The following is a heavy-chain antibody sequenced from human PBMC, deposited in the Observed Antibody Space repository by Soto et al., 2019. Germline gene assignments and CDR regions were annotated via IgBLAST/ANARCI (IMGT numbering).Heavy chain of an antibody. D-gene: IGHD2-2*01. V-gene: IGHV1-69*13. CDR2: IIPIFGTA. CDR3: ARESDCSSTSCGNWFDP. J-gene: IGHJ5*02. CDR1: GGTFSSYA. Sequence: GASVKVSCKASGGTFSSYAISWVRQAPGQGLEWMGGIIPIFGTANYAQKFQGRVTITADESTSTAYMELSSLRSEDTAVYYCARESDCSSTSCGNWFDPWGQGTLVTVSS.